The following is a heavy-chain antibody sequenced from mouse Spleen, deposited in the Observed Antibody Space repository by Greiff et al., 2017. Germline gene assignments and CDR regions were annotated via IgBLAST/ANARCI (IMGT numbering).Heavy chain of an antibody. J-gene: IGHJ2*01. D-gene: IGHD1-1*01. CDR2: INPNNGGT. CDR3: ARETTVVATGY. Sequence: EVQLQQSGPELVKPGASVKISCKASGYTFTDYYMNWVKQSHGKSLEWIGDINPNNGGTSYNQKFKGKATLTVDKSSSTAYMELRSLTSEDSAVYYCARETTVVATGYWGQGTTLTVSS. CDR1: GYTFTDYY. V-gene: IGHV1-26*01.